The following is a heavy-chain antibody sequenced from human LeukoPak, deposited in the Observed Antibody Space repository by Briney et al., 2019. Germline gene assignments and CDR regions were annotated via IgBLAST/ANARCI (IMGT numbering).Heavy chain of an antibody. CDR1: GGSIRSYY. Sequence: SETLSLTCTVSGGSIRSYYWSWIRQPAGKGLEWIGHIYTSGTTNYNPSLKSRVTMSLDTSKNQFSLKVSSVTAADTALYYCARSPYSSGSYYYYYMDVWGKGTTVTISS. D-gene: IGHD6-19*01. V-gene: IGHV4-4*07. CDR3: ARSPYSSGSYYYYYMDV. J-gene: IGHJ6*03. CDR2: IYTSGTT.